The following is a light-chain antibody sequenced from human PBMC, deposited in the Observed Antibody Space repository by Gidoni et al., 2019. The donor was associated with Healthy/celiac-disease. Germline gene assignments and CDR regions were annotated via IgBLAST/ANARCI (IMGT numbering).Light chain of an antibody. CDR1: SSNIGAGYD. V-gene: IGLV1-40*01. J-gene: IGLJ2*01. CDR3: QSYDSSLSGFVV. CDR2: GNS. Sequence: QSVLTQPPSVSRAPGQRVTISCTGSSSNIGAGYDVHWYQQRPGTAPKLLTYGNSNRPSGVPDRFSGSKSGTSASLAITGLQAEDEADYYCQSYDSSLSGFVVFGGGTKLTVL.